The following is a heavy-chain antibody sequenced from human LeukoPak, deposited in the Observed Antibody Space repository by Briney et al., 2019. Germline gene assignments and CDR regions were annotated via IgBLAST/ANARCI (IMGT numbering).Heavy chain of an antibody. CDR1: GFTFSSYG. V-gene: IGHV3-23*01. CDR2: ISGSGGST. Sequence: GGSLRLSCAASGFTFSSYGMSWVRQAPGKGLEWVSAISGSGGSTYYADSVKGRFTISRDNSKNTLYLQMNSLRAEDTAVYYCAKGVEYSSSSGGWGFDYWGQGTLVTVSS. CDR3: AKGVEYSSSSGGWGFDY. D-gene: IGHD6-6*01. J-gene: IGHJ4*02.